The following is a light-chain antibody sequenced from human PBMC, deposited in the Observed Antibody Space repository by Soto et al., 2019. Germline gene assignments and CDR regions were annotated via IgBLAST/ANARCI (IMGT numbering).Light chain of an antibody. Sequence: EIVLTQSPGTLSLSPGERATLSCRASQSVSSSHLAWYQQKPGQAPRLLIYDASSRATGIPDRFSGGGSGTDFTLTISRLEPEDFAVYYCQQYGSPPITFGQGTRLEIK. CDR1: QSVSSSH. CDR2: DAS. J-gene: IGKJ5*01. V-gene: IGKV3-20*01. CDR3: QQYGSPPIT.